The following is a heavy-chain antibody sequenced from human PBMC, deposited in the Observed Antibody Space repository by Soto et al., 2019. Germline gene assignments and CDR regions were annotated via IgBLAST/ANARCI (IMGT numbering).Heavy chain of an antibody. CDR1: GGSIGSYY. J-gene: IGHJ6*02. CDR2: IYYSGST. CDR3: ARDPGGYYHGMDV. V-gene: IGHV4-59*01. D-gene: IGHD3-10*01. Sequence: SETLSLTCTVSGGSIGSYYWSWIRQPPGKGLEWIGYIYYSGSTNYNPSLKSRVTISVDTSKNQFSLKLSSVTAADTAVFYCARDPGGYYHGMDVWGQGSTVTVTS.